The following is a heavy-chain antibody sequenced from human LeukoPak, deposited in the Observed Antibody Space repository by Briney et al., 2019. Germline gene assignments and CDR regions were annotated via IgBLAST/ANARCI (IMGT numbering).Heavy chain of an antibody. Sequence: SGGPLRFSGTASGFTFSSYSLNWVGQAQGKGLSWVSSISTSSYIYYADSVKGRFTISRDNARNSLYLQMNTLRAEDTAVYSCARGADGVSSNSRGWFDPWGQGTLVTVSS. CDR3: ARGADGVSSNSRGWFDP. J-gene: IGHJ5*02. D-gene: IGHD2-15*01. V-gene: IGHV3-21*01. CDR1: GFTFSSYS. CDR2: ISTSSYI.